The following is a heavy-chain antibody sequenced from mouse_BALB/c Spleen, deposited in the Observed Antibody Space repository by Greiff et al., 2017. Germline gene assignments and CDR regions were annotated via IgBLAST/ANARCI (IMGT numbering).Heavy chain of an antibody. D-gene: IGHD1-1*01. J-gene: IGHJ2*01. V-gene: IGHV5-6-3*01. Sequence: VQLKESGGGLVQPGGSLKLSCAASGFTFSSYGMSWVRQTPDKRLELVATINSNGGSTYYPDSVKGRFTISRDNAKNTLYLQMSSLKSEDTAMYYCARDPLYYYGSSPLDYWGQGTTLTVSS. CDR2: INSNGGST. CDR3: ARDPLYYYGSSPLDY. CDR1: GFTFSSYG.